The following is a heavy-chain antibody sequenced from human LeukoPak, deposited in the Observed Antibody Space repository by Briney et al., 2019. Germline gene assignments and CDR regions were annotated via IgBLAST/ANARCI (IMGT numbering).Heavy chain of an antibody. CDR1: GGSFSDYY. CDR3: ARRARGATLDY. Sequence: PSETLSLTCAVYGGSFSDYYWSWIRQPPGKGLEWIGEINHSGSTKSNPSLKSRVTISVDTSKNQFSLKLSSVTAADTAVYYCARRARGATLDYWGQGTRVTVSS. D-gene: IGHD3-10*01. V-gene: IGHV4-34*01. J-gene: IGHJ4*02. CDR2: INHSGST.